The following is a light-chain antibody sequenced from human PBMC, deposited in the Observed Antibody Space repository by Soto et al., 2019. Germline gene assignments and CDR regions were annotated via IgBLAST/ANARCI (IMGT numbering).Light chain of an antibody. CDR2: GAS. CDR1: QSVSSN. V-gene: IGKV3-15*01. Sequence: EIVMTQSPATLSVSPGERATLSCRASQSVSSNLAWYQQKPGQAPRLLIYGASTRATGIPARFSGSESGTVFTLTIHSLEPEDFAVYYCQQYKDWPPLTFGGGTKVDIK. J-gene: IGKJ4*01. CDR3: QQYKDWPPLT.